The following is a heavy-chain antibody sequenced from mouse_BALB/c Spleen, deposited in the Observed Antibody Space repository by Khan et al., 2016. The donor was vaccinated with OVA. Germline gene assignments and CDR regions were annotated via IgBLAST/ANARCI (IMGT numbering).Heavy chain of an antibody. CDR1: GFIFSSYS. J-gene: IGHJ3*01. Sequence: EVQLQESGGDLVKPGGSLKLSCAASGFIFSSYSMSWVRQTPDKRLEWVATISSGGDYTYYPDNVTGRFIISRDNAKNTLYLQMNNMKSEDTAMYYCASHLNGAFDYWGQGTLVTVSA. V-gene: IGHV5-6*01. CDR2: ISSGGDYT. CDR3: ASHLNGAFDY.